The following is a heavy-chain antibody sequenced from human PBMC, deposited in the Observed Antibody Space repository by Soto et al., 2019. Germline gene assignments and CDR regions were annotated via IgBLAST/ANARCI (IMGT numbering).Heavy chain of an antibody. CDR1: GGSVRAPDW. CDR3: ARVRQGCSANYCYFDP. CDR2: VHISGHS. J-gene: IGHJ5*01. V-gene: IGHV4-4*02. Sequence: QVHLQESGPGLVAPSGTLSLTCTLSGGSVRAPDWWNWVRQSPDKGLEWIAEVHISGHSNYNPSLRSRVSVSIDSSKNQFYLNLNSVTAVDAAMYYCARVRQGCSANYCYFDPWGQGTQVTISS. D-gene: IGHD2-15*01.